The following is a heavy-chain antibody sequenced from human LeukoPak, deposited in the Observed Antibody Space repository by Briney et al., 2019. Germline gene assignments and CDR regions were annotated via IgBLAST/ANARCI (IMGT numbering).Heavy chain of an antibody. CDR1: GFTFSNYP. Sequence: GGSLRLSCAASGFTFSNYPMHWVRQAPGKGLQWVALISYDGSETYYADSVKGRFTISRDNSKNTLYLQMNSLRAEDTAVYYCAKDLLVGASLVGVFNVWGQGTVVTVSS. J-gene: IGHJ3*01. CDR2: ISYDGSET. D-gene: IGHD1-26*01. CDR3: AKDLLVGASLVGVFNV. V-gene: IGHV3-30-3*01.